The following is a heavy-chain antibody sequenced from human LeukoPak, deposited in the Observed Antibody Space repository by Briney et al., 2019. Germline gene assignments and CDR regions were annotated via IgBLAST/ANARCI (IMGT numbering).Heavy chain of an antibody. CDR2: IIPIFGIA. CDR1: GGTFSSYA. D-gene: IGHD5-18*01. Sequence: SVKVSCKASGGTFSSYAISWVRQAPGQGLEWMGRIIPIFGIANYAQKFQGRVTITTDESTSTAHMELSSLRSEDTAVYYCARDRGRGYSYGYDLDYWGQGTLVTVSS. CDR3: ARDRGRGYSYGYDLDY. V-gene: IGHV1-69*05. J-gene: IGHJ4*02.